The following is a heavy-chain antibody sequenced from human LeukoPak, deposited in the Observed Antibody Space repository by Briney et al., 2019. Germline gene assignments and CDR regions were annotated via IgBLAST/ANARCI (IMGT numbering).Heavy chain of an antibody. D-gene: IGHD3-9*01. CDR2: PRLDGSNK. V-gene: IGHV3-30*02. Sequence: PGGSRRLSCEAPGSTFITYGMHWFRQVPGRGWGWGAFPRLDGSNKYYADSVKGRFTISRDNSKDTLYLQMNSLRAEDTAVYYCAKENRDILTGYYNPGYFDYWGQGTLVTVSS. CDR3: AKENRDILTGYYNPGYFDY. CDR1: GSTFITYG. J-gene: IGHJ4*02.